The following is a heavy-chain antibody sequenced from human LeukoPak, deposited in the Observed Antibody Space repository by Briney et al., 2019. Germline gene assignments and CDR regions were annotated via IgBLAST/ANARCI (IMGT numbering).Heavy chain of an antibody. CDR2: FYYSGNT. V-gene: IGHV4-39*01. CDR1: GDSISSSDYY. D-gene: IGHD3-10*01. J-gene: IGHJ3*02. Sequence: PSETLSLTCTVSGDSISSSDYYWGWIRQPPGKGLEWIGSFYYSGNTYYNPSLNSRVAISVDTSKNQFSLTLSSVTAADTAVYYCARRARSRAFDIWGQGTMVTVSS. CDR3: ARRARSRAFDI.